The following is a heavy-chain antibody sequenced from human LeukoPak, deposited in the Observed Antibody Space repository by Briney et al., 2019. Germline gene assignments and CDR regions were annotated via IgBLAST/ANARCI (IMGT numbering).Heavy chain of an antibody. J-gene: IGHJ3*02. CDR2: IYYSGST. Sequence: SETLSLTCTVSGGSISSSSYYWGWIRQPPGKGLEWIGSIYYSGSTYYNPSLKSRVTISVDTSKNQFSLKLSSVTAADTAVYYCARTAVAGTGAFGIWGQGTMVTVSS. D-gene: IGHD6-19*01. CDR1: GGSISSSSYY. CDR3: ARTAVAGTGAFGI. V-gene: IGHV4-39*01.